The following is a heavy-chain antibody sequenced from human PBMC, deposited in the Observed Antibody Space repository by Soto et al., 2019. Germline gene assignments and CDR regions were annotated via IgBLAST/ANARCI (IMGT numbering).Heavy chain of an antibody. CDR2: ISFDGSNK. Sequence: QVQLVESGGGVVQPGRSLRLSCAASGFTFSPYGMHWVRQAPGKGLEWVAVISFDGSNKYYADSVKGRFTISRDNSKNTRYLQMNSLRAEDTAVYYCAKEDSDSSGYLPFDYWGQGTLVTVSS. J-gene: IGHJ4*02. CDR3: AKEDSDSSGYLPFDY. V-gene: IGHV3-30*18. D-gene: IGHD3-22*01. CDR1: GFTFSPYG.